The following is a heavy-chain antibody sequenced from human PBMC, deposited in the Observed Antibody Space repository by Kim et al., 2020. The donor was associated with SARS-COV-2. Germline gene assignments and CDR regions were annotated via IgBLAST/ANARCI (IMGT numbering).Heavy chain of an antibody. CDR2: IKHDGSEK. CDR1: GFTFSCCW. CDR3: ARTNVMDV. V-gene: IGHV3-7*01. J-gene: IGHJ6*02. Sequence: GGSLRLSCAASGFTFSCCWMNWVRQAPGKGLEWVASIKHDGSEKYYVDSPKGRFTISRDNAKNSLYLQMNSLRPEDTAVYYCARTNVMDVWGQGTTVTVS.